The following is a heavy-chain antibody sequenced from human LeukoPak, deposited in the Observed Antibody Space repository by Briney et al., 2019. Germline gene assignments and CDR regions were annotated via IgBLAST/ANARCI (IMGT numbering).Heavy chain of an antibody. J-gene: IGHJ4*02. D-gene: IGHD3-22*01. CDR1: GFTFSSHS. V-gene: IGHV3-21*01. CDR2: ISSSSSYI. Sequence: PGGSLRLSCAASGFTFSSHSMTWVRQAPGKGLEWVSSISSSSSYIYYADSVKGRFTISRDNAKNSLYLQMNSLRAEDTAVYYCARDRTYYYDSSGYYDYWGQGTLVTVSS. CDR3: ARDRTYYYDSSGYYDY.